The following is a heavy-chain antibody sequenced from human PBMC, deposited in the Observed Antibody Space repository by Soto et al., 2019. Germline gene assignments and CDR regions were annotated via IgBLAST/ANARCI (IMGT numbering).Heavy chain of an antibody. CDR2: ISYDGSNK. CDR1: GFTFSSYA. Sequence: QVQLVESGGGVVQPGRSLRLSCAASGFTFSSYAMHWVRQAPGKGLEWVAVISYDGSNKYYADSVKGRFTISRDNSKNTLYLQMNSLRAEDTAVYYCARENSCDHNDMDVWGQGTTVTVSS. CDR3: ARENSCDHNDMDV. D-gene: IGHD2-2*01. J-gene: IGHJ6*02. V-gene: IGHV3-30-3*01.